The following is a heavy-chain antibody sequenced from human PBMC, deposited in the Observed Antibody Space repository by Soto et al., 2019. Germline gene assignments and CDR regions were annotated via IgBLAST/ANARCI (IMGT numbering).Heavy chain of an antibody. CDR2: IYYSGNT. Sequence: SETLSLTCTVSGDSITNAAYYWGWIRQPPGKGLECIGIIYYSGNTYYSPSLKSRVTMSVDTSKNQFSLKLSSVSAADTSMYYCARVYGSGSYYFDYWGQGTLVTVSS. D-gene: IGHD3-10*01. CDR3: ARVYGSGSYYFDY. CDR1: GDSITNAAYY. V-gene: IGHV4-39*01. J-gene: IGHJ4*02.